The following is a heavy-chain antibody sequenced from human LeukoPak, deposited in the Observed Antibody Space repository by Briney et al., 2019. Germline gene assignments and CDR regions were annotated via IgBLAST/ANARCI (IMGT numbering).Heavy chain of an antibody. CDR1: GFTFSNYA. CDR2: ISGDTT. J-gene: IGHJ4*02. V-gene: IGHV3-23*01. D-gene: IGHD6-13*01. CDR3: AKTRPLDSSSWSHGDY. Sequence: SGGSLRLSCVASGFTFSNYAMSWVRQAPGKGLEWVSTISGDTTYYGDSVKGRFTISRDNSKNTLYLQMNSLRAEDTAVYYCAKTRPLDSSSWSHGDYWGQGTLVTVSS.